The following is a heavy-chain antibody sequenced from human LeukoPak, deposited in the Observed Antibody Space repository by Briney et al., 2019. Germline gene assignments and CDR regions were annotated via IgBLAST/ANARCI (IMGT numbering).Heavy chain of an antibody. Sequence: SETLSLTCTVSGYSINSNYYWAWIRQPPGKGLEWIGIIYHSGSAYYNPSLKSRVTISVDTSKNQFSPKVSSVTAADTAVYYCAKRGNWGFFDYWGQGTLVTVSS. J-gene: IGHJ4*02. CDR1: GYSINSNYY. D-gene: IGHD7-27*01. CDR2: IYHSGSA. CDR3: AKRGNWGFFDY. V-gene: IGHV4-38-2*02.